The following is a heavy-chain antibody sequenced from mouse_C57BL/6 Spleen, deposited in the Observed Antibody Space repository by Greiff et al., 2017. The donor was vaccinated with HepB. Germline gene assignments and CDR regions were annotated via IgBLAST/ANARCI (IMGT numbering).Heavy chain of an antibody. CDR1: GYAFSSSW. Sequence: VMLVESGPELVKPGASVKISCKASGYAFSSSWMNWVKQRPGKGLEWIGRIYPGDGDTNFNGKFKGKATLTADKSSSTAYMQLSSLTSEDSAVYFCARRGSPYWYFDVWGTGTTVTVSS. CDR3: ARRGSPYWYFDV. CDR2: IYPGDGDT. J-gene: IGHJ1*03. V-gene: IGHV1-82*01. D-gene: IGHD1-1*02.